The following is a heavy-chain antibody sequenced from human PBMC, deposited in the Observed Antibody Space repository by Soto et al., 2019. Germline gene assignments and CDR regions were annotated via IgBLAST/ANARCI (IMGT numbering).Heavy chain of an antibody. D-gene: IGHD4-4*01. CDR2: IFTTGTTI. V-gene: IGHV3-48*03. Sequence: EVQLVESGGGLVQPGGSLRLSCVASGFTFSSYSIVWVRQAPGKGLEWVSYIFTTGTTIYYADSVKGRFTVSRDNAKNSLFLLLNSLRAEDTAVYYCARDNYWAFDYWCQGTLVTVSS. CDR1: GFTFSSYS. CDR3: ARDNYWAFDY. J-gene: IGHJ4*02.